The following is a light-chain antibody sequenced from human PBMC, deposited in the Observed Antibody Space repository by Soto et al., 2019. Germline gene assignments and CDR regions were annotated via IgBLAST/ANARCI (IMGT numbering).Light chain of an antibody. J-gene: IGKJ4*01. V-gene: IGKV3-11*01. Sequence: EVVLTQSPATLSLSPGERATLSCRASQSVSRYLAWYQQKPGQAPRLLIFDASNRATGIPARFSGSGSGTDFTLTISSLEPEDFAVYYCQQRSNWPPVTFGVGTKVEIK. CDR2: DAS. CDR1: QSVSRY. CDR3: QQRSNWPPVT.